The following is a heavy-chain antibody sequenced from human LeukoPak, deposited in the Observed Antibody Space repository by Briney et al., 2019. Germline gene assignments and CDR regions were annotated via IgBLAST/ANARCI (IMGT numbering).Heavy chain of an antibody. CDR1: GFTFSSYS. D-gene: IGHD3-3*01. CDR3: AREYYDFWSGYYNYYYYGMDV. J-gene: IGHJ6*02. V-gene: IGHV3-21*01. Sequence: GGSLRLSCAASGFTFSSYSMNWVRQAPGKGLEWVSSISSSSSYIYYADSVKGRFTISRDNAKNSLYLQMNSLRAEDTAVYYCAREYYDFWSGYYNYYYYGMDVWGQGTMVTVSS. CDR2: ISSSSSYI.